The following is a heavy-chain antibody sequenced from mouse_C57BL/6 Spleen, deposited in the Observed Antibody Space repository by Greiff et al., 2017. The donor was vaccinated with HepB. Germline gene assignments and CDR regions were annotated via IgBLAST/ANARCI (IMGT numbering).Heavy chain of an antibody. CDR1: GYAFSSSW. J-gene: IGHJ1*03. CDR2: IYPGDGDT. Sequence: QVQLQQSGPELVKPGASVKISCKASGYAFSSSWMNWVKQRPGKGLEWIGRIYPGDGDTNYNGKFKGKATLTADKYSRTAYMQLSSLTSEDSAVYFCARSGYGSSFWYFDVWGTGTTVTVSS. CDR3: ARSGYGSSFWYFDV. V-gene: IGHV1-82*01. D-gene: IGHD1-1*01.